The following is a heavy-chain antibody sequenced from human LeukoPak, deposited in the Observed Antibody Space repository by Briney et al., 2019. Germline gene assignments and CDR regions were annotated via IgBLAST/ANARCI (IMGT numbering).Heavy chain of an antibody. J-gene: IGHJ2*01. CDR1: GGSISTHY. Sequence: SETLSLTCTVSGGSISTHYCNWVRQPAGKGLEWIGRIYTSGSTNYNPSLKSRVTMSVDTSKNQFSLKLSSVTAADTAVYYCARGRRIVVLPGRGYFDLWGRGTLVTVSS. V-gene: IGHV4-4*07. D-gene: IGHD4/OR15-4a*01. CDR3: ARGRRIVVLPGRGYFDL. CDR2: IYTSGST.